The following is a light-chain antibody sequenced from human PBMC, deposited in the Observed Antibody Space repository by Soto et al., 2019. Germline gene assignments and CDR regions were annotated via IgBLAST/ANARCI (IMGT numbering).Light chain of an antibody. V-gene: IGKV1-8*01. CDR2: AAS. CDR1: QGISSY. Sequence: AIRMTQSPSSFSASTGDRFTITCLASQGISSYLAWYQQKPGKAPKLLIYAASTLQSGVASRFSGSGSGTEFTLIISGLQPDDSATYYCQQYTNTNNPWMFGQGTKVDIK. J-gene: IGKJ1*01. CDR3: QQYTNTNNPWM.